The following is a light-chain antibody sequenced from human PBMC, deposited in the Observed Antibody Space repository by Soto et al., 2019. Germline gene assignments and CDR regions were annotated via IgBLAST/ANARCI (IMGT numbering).Light chain of an antibody. V-gene: IGKV1-5*03. J-gene: IGKJ1*01. CDR1: QSISNS. CDR2: KAS. CDR3: QQYNSYWT. Sequence: DIQMTQSPSTLSASVGDRVTITCRATQSISNSLAWYQQKPGKAPKLFIYKASRLESGVPSRFSGRGSGTEFTLTITSLQPDDFATYYCQQYNSYWTFGQGTKVEIK.